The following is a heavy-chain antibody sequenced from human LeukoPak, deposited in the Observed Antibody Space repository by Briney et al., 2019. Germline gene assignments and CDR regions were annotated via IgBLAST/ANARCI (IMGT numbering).Heavy chain of an antibody. CDR2: IYPGDSDT. CDR1: GSSFTSYW. Sequence: GASLQISCQGSGSSFTSYWIGWARPLPGKGLEWMGIIYPGDSDTRYSPSFQGQVTISADKSISTAYLQWSSLKASDTAMYYCARLRNWFDPWGQGTLVTVSS. J-gene: IGHJ5*02. CDR3: ARLRNWFDP. V-gene: IGHV5-51*01.